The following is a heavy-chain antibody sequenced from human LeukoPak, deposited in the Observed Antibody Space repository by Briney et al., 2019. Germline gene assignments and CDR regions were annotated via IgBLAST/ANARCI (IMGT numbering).Heavy chain of an antibody. Sequence: SVKVSCKASGGTFSSYAISWVRQAPGQGLEWMGGIIPIFGSANYAQKFQGRVTITTDESTSTAYMELSSLRSEDTAVYYCARTTYYYDSSGYYHLSLYYFDYCGQGTLVTVSS. J-gene: IGHJ4*02. CDR1: GGTFSSYA. CDR3: ARTTYYYDSSGYYHLSLYYFDY. CDR2: IIPIFGSA. D-gene: IGHD3-22*01. V-gene: IGHV1-69*05.